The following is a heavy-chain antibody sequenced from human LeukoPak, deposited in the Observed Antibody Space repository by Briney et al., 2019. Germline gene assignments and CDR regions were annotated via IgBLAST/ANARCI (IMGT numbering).Heavy chain of an antibody. Sequence: ASVKVSCKASGYTFTGYYMHWVRQAPGQGLEWMGRINPNSGGTNYAQKFQGRVTMTRDTSISTAYMELSRLRSDDTAVYYCAREVQWKAGYYYYYGMDVRGQGTTVTVS. CDR1: GYTFTGYY. V-gene: IGHV1-2*06. D-gene: IGHD6-19*01. CDR2: INPNSGGT. J-gene: IGHJ6*02. CDR3: AREVQWKAGYYYYYGMDV.